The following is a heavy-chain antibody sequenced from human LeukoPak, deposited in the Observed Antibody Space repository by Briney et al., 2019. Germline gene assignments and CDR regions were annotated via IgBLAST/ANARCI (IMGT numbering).Heavy chain of an antibody. V-gene: IGHV4-59*01. J-gene: IGHJ4*02. CDR3: ARASRLGELSLGY. D-gene: IGHD3-16*02. CDR2: IYYRGST. CDR1: GGSISNYH. Sequence: SETLSLTCTVSGGSISNYHWSWIRQPPGKGLEWIGYIYYRGSTSYNPSLKSRVTISVDMSKNQFSLKLNSVTAADTAVYYCARASRLGELSLGYWGQGTLVTVSS.